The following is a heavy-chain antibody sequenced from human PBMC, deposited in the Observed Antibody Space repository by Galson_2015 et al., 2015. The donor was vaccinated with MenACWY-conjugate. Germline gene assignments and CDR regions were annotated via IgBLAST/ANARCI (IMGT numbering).Heavy chain of an antibody. Sequence: SLRLSCAASRFIFNNYWMSWVRQVPGKGPEWVANIKQDGSEKYYVDSVRGRFTISRDNAKNSLYLQMNSLRAEDTAVYYCARDLGFYCSRNDCYSPYWGQGTLVTVSS. D-gene: IGHD2-2*01. V-gene: IGHV3-7*03. CDR2: IKQDGSEK. CDR1: RFIFNNYW. CDR3: ARDLGFYCSRNDCYSPY. J-gene: IGHJ4*02.